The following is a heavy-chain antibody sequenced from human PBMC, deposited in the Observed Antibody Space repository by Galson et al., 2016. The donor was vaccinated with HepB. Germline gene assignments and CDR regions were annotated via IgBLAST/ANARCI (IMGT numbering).Heavy chain of an antibody. Sequence: SVKVSCKASGYRFFTYGINWVRQAPGQGLEWLGWISANSGNTIYAQKFQDRVTMTRDTSASTVYMDPRSLRSDDTAVYYCARDVQFRFDYWGQGTLVTVSS. CDR1: GYRFFTYG. CDR3: ARDVQFRFDY. D-gene: IGHD4-11*01. V-gene: IGHV1-18*04. CDR2: ISANSGNT. J-gene: IGHJ4*02.